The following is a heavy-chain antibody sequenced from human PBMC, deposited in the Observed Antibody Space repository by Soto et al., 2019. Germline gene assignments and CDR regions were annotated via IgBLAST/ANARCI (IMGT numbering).Heavy chain of an antibody. Sequence: QVQLVESGGGVVQPGTSLRLSCAASGFTFSSYGMHWVRQAPGKGLEWVAVVSYDGRNKYYADAVRDRFTISRDNSESTLDLQMNSLRAEDTAVYYCAKQGDYDGLFEYWGRGTLVTVSS. CDR2: VSYDGRNK. V-gene: IGHV3-30*18. J-gene: IGHJ4*02. D-gene: IGHD4-17*01. CDR1: GFTFSSYG. CDR3: AKQGDYDGLFEY.